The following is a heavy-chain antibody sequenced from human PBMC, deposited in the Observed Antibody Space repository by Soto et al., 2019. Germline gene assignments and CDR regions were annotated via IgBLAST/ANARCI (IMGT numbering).Heavy chain of an antibody. V-gene: IGHV4-39*02. CDR3: VIRGSCWSWVGMDV. CDR1: GGSISSSSYY. Sequence: QLQLQESGPGLVKPSETLSLTCTVSGGSISSSSYYWGWIRQPPGKGLEWIGSIYYSGSTYYNPSITSRVTMSEDTSNIHCSPKLSSVTAAHRAVYYWVIRGSCWSWVGMDVWGQGTTVTVSS. J-gene: IGHJ6*02. CDR2: IYYSGST. D-gene: IGHD6-19*01.